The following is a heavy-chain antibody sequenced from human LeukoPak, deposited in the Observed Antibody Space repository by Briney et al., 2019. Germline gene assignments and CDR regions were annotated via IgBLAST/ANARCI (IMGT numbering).Heavy chain of an antibody. V-gene: IGHV4-38-2*02. D-gene: IGHD6-13*01. CDR2: IYHSGST. CDR3: ARDGAFAGAAAGTFDY. Sequence: PSETLSLTCTVSGYSISSGYYWGWIRQPPGKGLEWIGSIYHSGSTYYNPSLKSRVTISVDTSKNQFSLKLSSVTAADTAVYYCARDGAFAGAAAGTFDYWGQGTLATVSS. J-gene: IGHJ4*02. CDR1: GYSISSGYY.